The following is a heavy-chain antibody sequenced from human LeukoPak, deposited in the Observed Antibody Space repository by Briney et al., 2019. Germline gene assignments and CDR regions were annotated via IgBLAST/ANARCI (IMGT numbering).Heavy chain of an antibody. CDR3: ARASHDYGDYSHFDY. Sequence: KPSGTLSLTCTVSGGSISSSSYYWGWIRQPPGKGLEWIGSIYYSGSTYYNPSLKSRVTISVDTSKNQFSLKLSSVTAADTAVYYCARASHDYGDYSHFDYWGQGTLVTVSS. J-gene: IGHJ4*02. V-gene: IGHV4-39*07. CDR1: GGSISSSSYY. D-gene: IGHD4-17*01. CDR2: IYYSGST.